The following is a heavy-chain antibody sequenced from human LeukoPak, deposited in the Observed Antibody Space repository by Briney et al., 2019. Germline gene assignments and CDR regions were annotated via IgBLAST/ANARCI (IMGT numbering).Heavy chain of an antibody. D-gene: IGHD1-20*01. CDR3: ARGQGTITGTTTGRLLFYFDY. V-gene: IGHV4-34*01. CDR1: DGSFSGYY. CDR2: INHSGST. J-gene: IGHJ4*02. Sequence: SETLSLTCAVYDGSFSGYYWSWIRQPPGKGLEWIGEINHSGSTNYNPSLKSRVTISVDTSKNQFSLKLSSVTAADTAVYYCARGQGTITGTTTGRLLFYFDYWGQGTLVTVSS.